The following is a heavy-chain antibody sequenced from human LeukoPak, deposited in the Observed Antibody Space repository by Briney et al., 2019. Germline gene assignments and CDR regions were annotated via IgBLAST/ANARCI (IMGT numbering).Heavy chain of an antibody. D-gene: IGHD6-19*01. V-gene: IGHV4-34*01. CDR3: ARDPALTVAGNAFDI. CDR1: GGSLSGFY. Sequence: SETLSLTCAVYGGSLSGFYWSWIRQPPGKGLEWIGEIYYTGTANYNASLKSRVSMSVDKSKNQFSLKLSSVTAADTAVYYCARDPALTVAGNAFDIWGQGTMVTVSS. CDR2: IYYTGTA. J-gene: IGHJ3*02.